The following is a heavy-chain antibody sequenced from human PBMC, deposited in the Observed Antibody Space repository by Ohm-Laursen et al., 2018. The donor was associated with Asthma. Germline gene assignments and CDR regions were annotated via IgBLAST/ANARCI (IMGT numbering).Heavy chain of an antibody. CDR2: GGSYYDGGLK. V-gene: IGHV3-30-3*01. CDR1: GFTFSSA. D-gene: IGHD3-10*01. J-gene: IGHJ5*01. CDR3: ARDPAARSGEYSLDNVFDS. Sequence: SLGLSCAASGFTFSSAMHWVRQAPGKGLEWVAVGGSYYDGGLKYYADSVNGRFTVSRDDSKNTLYLQMNRLTPDDTAVYYCARDPAARSGEYSLDNVFDSWGQGTLVTVSS.